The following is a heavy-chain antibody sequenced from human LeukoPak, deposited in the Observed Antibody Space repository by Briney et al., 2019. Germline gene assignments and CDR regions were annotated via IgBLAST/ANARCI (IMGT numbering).Heavy chain of an antibody. CDR1: GGSMRSNTYY. Sequence: PSETLSLTCTVSGGSMRSNTYYWGWLRQPPGKGLEWIGSIFHSGSTYYNPSLKSRVTISVDMSKNQFSLKVNSVTAADTAIYYCARVLSDSSGYNFEYWGQGTLVTVSS. CDR3: ARVLSDSSGYNFEY. D-gene: IGHD5-18*01. V-gene: IGHV4-39*01. CDR2: IFHSGST. J-gene: IGHJ4*02.